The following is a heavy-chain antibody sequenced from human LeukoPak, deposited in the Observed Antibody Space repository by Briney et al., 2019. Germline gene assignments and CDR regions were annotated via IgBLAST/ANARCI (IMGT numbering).Heavy chain of an antibody. CDR1: GGSISGYH. CDR2: IYYSGSS. CDR3: ARVPRSYYYYYYMDV. J-gene: IGHJ6*03. Sequence: KPSETLSLTCTVSGGSISGYHWSWIRQPPGKGLEWLGYIYYSGSSNCNPSLKSRVTMSADTSKNQFSLKLSSVTAADTAVYYCARVPRSYYYYYYMDVWGKGTTVTVSS. V-gene: IGHV4-59*01.